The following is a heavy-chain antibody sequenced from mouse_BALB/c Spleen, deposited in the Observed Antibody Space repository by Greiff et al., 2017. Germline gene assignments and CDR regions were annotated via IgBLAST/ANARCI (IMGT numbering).Heavy chain of an antibody. CDR1: GYTFTSYV. D-gene: IGHD1-1*01. CDR3: ARDYYGSSYYFDY. Sequence: EVQLQQSGPELVKPGASVKMTCKASGYTFTSYVMHWVKQKPGQGLEWIGYINPYNDGTKYNEKFKGKATLTSDKSSSTAYMELSSLTSEDSAVYYCARDYYGSSYYFDYWGQGTTLTVSS. J-gene: IGHJ2*01. V-gene: IGHV1-14*01. CDR2: INPYNDGT.